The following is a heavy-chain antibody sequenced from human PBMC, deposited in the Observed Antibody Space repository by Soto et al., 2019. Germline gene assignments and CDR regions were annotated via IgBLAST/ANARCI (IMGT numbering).Heavy chain of an antibody. CDR1: GGSISGGVHS. D-gene: IGHD2-8*01. J-gene: IGHJ2*01. CDR2: IFDGGST. CDR3: GAENLPLTNYCYFDL. Sequence: QVQLQESGPGLVKPSETLSLNCTVSGGSISGGVHSLGWIRKPPGKGLEWIGHIFDGGSTYYNPSLKRGMTPAVETTWNHYSPLLSPVAAAEAAYYYCGAENLPLTNYCYFDLWGQGTLVTVAS. V-gene: IGHV4-30-4*01.